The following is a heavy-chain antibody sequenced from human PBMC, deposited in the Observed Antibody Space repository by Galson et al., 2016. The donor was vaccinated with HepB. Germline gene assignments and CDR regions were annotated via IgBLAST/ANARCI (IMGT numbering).Heavy chain of an antibody. J-gene: IGHJ6*02. V-gene: IGHV3-23*01. Sequence: SLRLSCAASGFSFSSYWINWVRQAPGTGLEWVSVISGIDDTTYYADSVKGRFTISRDSSKNTLYLQINTLRAEDTAVYYCASGRTSGSPYYGMDVWGQGTTVTVSS. CDR1: GFSFSSYW. D-gene: IGHD3-10*01. CDR2: ISGIDDTT. CDR3: ASGRTSGSPYYGMDV.